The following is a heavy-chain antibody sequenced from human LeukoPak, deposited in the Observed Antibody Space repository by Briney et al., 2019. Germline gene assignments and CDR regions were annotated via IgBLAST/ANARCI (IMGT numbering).Heavy chain of an antibody. D-gene: IGHD3-10*01. J-gene: IGHJ4*02. V-gene: IGHV4-59*01. Sequence: SETLSLTCTVSGGSISSYYWSWIRQPPGKGLEWIGYTYYSGSTNYNPSLKSRVTISVDTSKNQFSLKLSSVTAADTAVYYCARMVRGVISPDYFDYWGQGTLVTVSS. CDR3: ARMVRGVISPDYFDY. CDR2: TYYSGST. CDR1: GGSISSYY.